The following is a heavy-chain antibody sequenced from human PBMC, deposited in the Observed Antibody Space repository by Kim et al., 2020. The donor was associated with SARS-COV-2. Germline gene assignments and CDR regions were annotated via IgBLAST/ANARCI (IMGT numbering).Heavy chain of an antibody. D-gene: IGHD5-18*01. J-gene: IGHJ6*02. Sequence: GGSLRLSCAASGFTFSSYAMHWVRQAPGKGLEWVAVISYDGSNKYYADSVKGRFTISRDNSKNTLYLQMNSLRAEDTAVYYCARDPRIQLWLYYYYYYGMDVWGQGTTVTVSS. V-gene: IGHV3-30*04. CDR1: GFTFSSYA. CDR3: ARDPRIQLWLYYYYYYGMDV. CDR2: ISYDGSNK.